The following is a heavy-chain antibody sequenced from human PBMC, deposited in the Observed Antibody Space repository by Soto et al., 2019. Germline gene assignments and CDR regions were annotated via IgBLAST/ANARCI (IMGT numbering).Heavy chain of an antibody. Sequence: QVQLVQSGAEVKKPGSSVKVSCKASGGTFSSYAISWVRQAPGQGLEWMGGIIPIFGTANYAQKFQGRVTITADESTSTAYMELSSLRSEDTAVYYCARDRRSYYSYGMDVWGQGTTVTVSS. CDR3: ARDRRSYYSYGMDV. CDR2: IIPIFGTA. CDR1: GGTFSSYA. V-gene: IGHV1-69*12. J-gene: IGHJ6*02.